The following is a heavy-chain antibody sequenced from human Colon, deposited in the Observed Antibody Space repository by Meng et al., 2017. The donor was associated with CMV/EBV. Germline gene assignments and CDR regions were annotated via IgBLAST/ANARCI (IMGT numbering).Heavy chain of an antibody. Sequence: QITLKESGPTLVKPTQTLTLTCTFSGFSLRTPEVGVHWIRQPPGKALEWLALIYWDDDNQFRPSLKNRITITKDTSKNQVVLTMTNMDPVDTATYYCAHGRGWLTDYWGQGTVVTVSS. CDR1: GFSLRTPEVG. CDR2: IYWDDDN. D-gene: IGHD6-19*01. CDR3: AHGRGWLTDY. J-gene: IGHJ4*02. V-gene: IGHV2-5*02.